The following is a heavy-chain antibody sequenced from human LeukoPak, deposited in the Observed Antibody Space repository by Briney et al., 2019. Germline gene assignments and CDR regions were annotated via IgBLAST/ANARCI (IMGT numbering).Heavy chain of an antibody. V-gene: IGHV3-30*18. J-gene: IGHJ4*02. Sequence: PGGSLRLSCVPSGFPLSYYGMHWVRPAPGRGLEWVTLISFDGGEEYYVDSVKGRFTISKDISKNTLDLQMNSLRAEDTAVYYCAKGGARIVRNFLDYWGAGILVTVSS. CDR1: GFPLSYYG. CDR2: ISFDGGEE. CDR3: AKGGARIVRNFLDY. D-gene: IGHD2-15*01.